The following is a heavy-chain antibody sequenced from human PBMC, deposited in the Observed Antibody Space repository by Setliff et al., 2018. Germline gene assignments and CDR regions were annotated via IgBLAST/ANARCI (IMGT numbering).Heavy chain of an antibody. CDR1: GGSISNFY. Sequence: SETLSLTCSVSGGSISNFYWSWIRQPPGKGLEWIGSISPGRSINYNPSLRSRVTISGDTSKNQISLNLSSGTAADTAVYYCARDRRDYIGAGSSEIDYYYYYYMDVRGKGTTVTVSS. V-gene: IGHV4-4*08. D-gene: IGHD3-10*01. J-gene: IGHJ6*03. CDR3: ARDRRDYIGAGSSEIDYYYYYYMDV. CDR2: ISPGRSI.